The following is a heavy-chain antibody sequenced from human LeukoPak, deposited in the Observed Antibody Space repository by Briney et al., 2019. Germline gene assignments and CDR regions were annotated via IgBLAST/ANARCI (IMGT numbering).Heavy chain of an antibody. CDR2: IRYDGSNK. V-gene: IGHV3-30*02. J-gene: IGHJ6*03. CDR3: AKDGNYDILTGYYVRNYYYYMDV. D-gene: IGHD3-9*01. CDR1: GFTFSSYG. Sequence: GGSLRLSCAASGFTFSSYGMHWVRQAPGKGLERVAFIRYDGSNKYYADSVKGRFTISRDNSKNTLYLQMNSLRAEDTAVYYCAKDGNYDILTGYYVRNYYYYMDVWGKGTTVTISS.